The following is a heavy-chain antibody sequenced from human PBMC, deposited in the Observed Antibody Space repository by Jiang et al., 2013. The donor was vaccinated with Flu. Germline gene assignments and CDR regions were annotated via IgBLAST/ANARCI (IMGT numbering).Heavy chain of an antibody. J-gene: IGHJ4*02. CDR2: IYYSGST. V-gene: IGHV4-39*07. CDR3: ARVKGDLERTEFDY. CDR1: GGSISSSSYY. Sequence: KPSETLSLTCTVSGGSISSSSYYWGWIRQPPGKGLEWIGSIYYSGSTYYNPSLKSRVTISVDTSKNQFSLKLSSVTAADTAVYYCARVKGDLERTEFDYWGQGTLVTVSS. D-gene: IGHD1-1*01.